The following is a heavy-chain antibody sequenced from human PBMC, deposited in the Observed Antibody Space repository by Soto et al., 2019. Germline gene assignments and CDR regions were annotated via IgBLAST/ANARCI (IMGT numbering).Heavy chain of an antibody. CDR1: GFTFSGYS. CDR2: IKQDGSEK. J-gene: IGHJ4*02. V-gene: IGHV3-7*01. CDR3: ARQRGCDY. Sequence: EVQLVESGGGLVQPGGSLRLSCAASGFTFSGYSMSWVRQAPGKGLEWVANIKQDGSEKYYVASVKGRFTISRDNAKNSVYLQVNSLRAGDTAVYYCARQRGCDYWGQGTLVTVSS. D-gene: IGHD1-1*01.